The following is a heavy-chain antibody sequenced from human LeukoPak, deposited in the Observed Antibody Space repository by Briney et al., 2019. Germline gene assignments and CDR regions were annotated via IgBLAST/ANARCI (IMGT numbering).Heavy chain of an antibody. J-gene: IGHJ4*02. V-gene: IGHV4-34*01. Sequence: SETLSLTCALYSRSFSGYYSSWIRHPPEKGLEWIGEINHSGSTNFHPSLKGRVPRSVETPKNQSSLNLGAVAPTDPPWFYLARCARRAGSGIYQGRFVYWGQGALVTVSA. CDR3: ARCARRAGSGIYQGRFVY. CDR1: SRSFSGYY. CDR2: INHSGST. D-gene: IGHD3-10*01.